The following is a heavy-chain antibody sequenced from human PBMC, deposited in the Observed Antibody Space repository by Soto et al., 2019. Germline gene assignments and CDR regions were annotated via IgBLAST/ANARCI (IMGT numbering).Heavy chain of an antibody. CDR1: GYTFTSYY. Sequence: QVQLVQSGAEVKKPGASVKVSCKASGYTFTSYYMHWVRQAPGQGLEWMGIINPSGGSTSYALKVQGRVTMTRDTSTSTVYMELSSLRSEDTAVYYCARDRGIAVAASVGMDVWGQGTTVTVSS. V-gene: IGHV1-46*01. CDR2: INPSGGST. D-gene: IGHD6-19*01. CDR3: ARDRGIAVAASVGMDV. J-gene: IGHJ6*02.